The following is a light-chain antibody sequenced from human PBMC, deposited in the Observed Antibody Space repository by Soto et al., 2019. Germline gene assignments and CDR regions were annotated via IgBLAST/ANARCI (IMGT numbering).Light chain of an antibody. CDR3: QQYGSSHLT. V-gene: IGKV3-20*01. CDR1: QSVSSSY. Sequence: EIVLTQSPGTLSLSPGESATLSCRASQSVSSSYLAWYKQKPGQAPRLLIYGASSRATGIPDRFSGSGSGTDFTLTISRLEPEDVAVYYCQQYGSSHLTFGGGTKVEIK. J-gene: IGKJ4*02. CDR2: GAS.